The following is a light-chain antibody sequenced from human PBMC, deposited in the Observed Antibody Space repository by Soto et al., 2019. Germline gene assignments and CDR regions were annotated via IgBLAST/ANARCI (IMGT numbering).Light chain of an antibody. CDR1: QSVSSN. Sequence: EIVLTQSPATLSVSPGERATLSCRASQSVSSNLAWYQQKPGQAPRLLMYGASIRATGIPARFSGSGSGTEFTLTISSLQPDDFATYYCQQYNSYSLFGQGTKVDIK. CDR2: GAS. CDR3: QQYNSYSL. V-gene: IGKV3-15*01. J-gene: IGKJ1*01.